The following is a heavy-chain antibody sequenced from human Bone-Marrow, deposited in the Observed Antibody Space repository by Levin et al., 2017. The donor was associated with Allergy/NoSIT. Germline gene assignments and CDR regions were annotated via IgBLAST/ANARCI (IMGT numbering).Heavy chain of an antibody. CDR2: INTNTGNP. J-gene: IGHJ6*02. CDR1: GYTFTSYA. Sequence: ASVKVSCKASGYTFTSYAMNWVRQAPGQGLEWMGWINTNTGNPTYAQGFTGRFVFSLDTSVSTAYLQISSLKAEDTAVYYCARALYCSSTSCYVPLTGMDVWGQGTTVTVSS. V-gene: IGHV7-4-1*02. D-gene: IGHD2-2*01. CDR3: ARALYCSSTSCYVPLTGMDV.